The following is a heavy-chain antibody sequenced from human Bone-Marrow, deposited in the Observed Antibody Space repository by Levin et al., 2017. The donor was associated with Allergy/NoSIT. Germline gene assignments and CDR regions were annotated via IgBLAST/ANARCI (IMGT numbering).Heavy chain of an antibody. J-gene: IGHJ4*02. CDR2: IYHSGST. CDR3: ARTLGYCSGDSCYFYFDY. CDR1: GYSISSDYY. Sequence: PSETLSLTCAVSGYSISSDYYWGWIRQPPGEGLEWIGSIYHSGSTYYNPSLKSRVTISVDTSKNQFSLKVTSVTAADTAVYYCARTLGYCSGDSCYFYFDYWGRGTLVTVSS. D-gene: IGHD2-15*01. V-gene: IGHV4-38-2*01.